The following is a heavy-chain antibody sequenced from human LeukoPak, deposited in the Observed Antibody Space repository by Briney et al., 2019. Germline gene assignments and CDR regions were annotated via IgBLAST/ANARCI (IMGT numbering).Heavy chain of an antibody. D-gene: IGHD2-8*02. V-gene: IGHV3-21*04. CDR3: VRGTDCSATTCYPLSAFDY. Sequence: GGSLRLSCVPSGLIFNVFGMNWVRQVPGEGLEWVAFISSRGTSTFYADSVKGRFTISRDTAKKSLDLQMTSLRADDTAAYYCVRGTDCSATTCYPLSAFDYWGQGTLVTVSS. J-gene: IGHJ4*02. CDR1: GLIFNVFG. CDR2: ISSRGTST.